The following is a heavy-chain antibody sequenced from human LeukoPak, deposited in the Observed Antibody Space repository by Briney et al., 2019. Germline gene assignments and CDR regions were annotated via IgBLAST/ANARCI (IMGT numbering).Heavy chain of an antibody. V-gene: IGHV1-69*13. D-gene: IGHD3-22*01. CDR1: GGTFSSYA. CDR2: IIPIFGTA. CDR3: ARALHYYDSSGYTDY. J-gene: IGHJ4*02. Sequence: GASVKVSCKASGGTFSSYAISWVRQAPGQGLEWMGGIIPIFGTANYAQKFQGRVTITADESTSTAYMELSSLRSEDTAVYYCARALHYYDSSGYTDYWGQGTLVTVSS.